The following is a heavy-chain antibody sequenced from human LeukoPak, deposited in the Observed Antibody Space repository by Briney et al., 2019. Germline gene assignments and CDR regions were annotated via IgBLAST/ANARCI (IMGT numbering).Heavy chain of an antibody. CDR3: ARDMGITMVPRGMDV. J-gene: IGHJ6*02. CDR1: GFDFSTYS. Sequence: GGSLRLSCAASGFDFSTYSIDWVRQAPGKGLEWVSYISSSSSNIYHADSVKGRFTISRDNAKNSLHLQMNSLRAEDTAVYYCARDMGITMVPRGMDVWGQGTTVTVSS. V-gene: IGHV3-48*04. D-gene: IGHD3-10*01. CDR2: ISSSSSNI.